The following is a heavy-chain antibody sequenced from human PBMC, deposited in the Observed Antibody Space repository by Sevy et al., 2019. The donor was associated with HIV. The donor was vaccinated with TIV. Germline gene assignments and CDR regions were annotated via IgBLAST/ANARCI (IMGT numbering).Heavy chain of an antibody. CDR2: INSDGSST. D-gene: IGHD3-3*01. Sequence: GGSLRLSCAASGFTFSSYWMHWVRQAPGKGLVWVSRINSDGSSTSYADSVKGRFTISRDNAKNTLYLQMNSLRAEDTAVYYRAREATYYDFWSGRLDYWGQGTLITVSS. J-gene: IGHJ4*02. CDR1: GFTFSSYW. CDR3: AREATYYDFWSGRLDY. V-gene: IGHV3-74*01.